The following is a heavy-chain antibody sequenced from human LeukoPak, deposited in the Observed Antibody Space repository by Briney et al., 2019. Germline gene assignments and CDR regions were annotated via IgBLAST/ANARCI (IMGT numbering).Heavy chain of an antibody. J-gene: IGHJ4*02. CDR2: ISSSSSYI. Sequence: GGSLRLSCAASGFTFSSYSMNWVRQAPGKGLEWVSSISSSSSYIYYADSVKGRFTISRDNAKNSLYLQMNSLRAEDTAVYYCARVGSYDSSGYHFDYWGQGTLVTVSS. D-gene: IGHD3-22*01. CDR1: GFTFSSYS. V-gene: IGHV3-21*01. CDR3: ARVGSYDSSGYHFDY.